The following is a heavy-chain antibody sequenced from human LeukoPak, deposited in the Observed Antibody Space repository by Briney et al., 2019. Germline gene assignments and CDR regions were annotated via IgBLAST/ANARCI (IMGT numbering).Heavy chain of an antibody. CDR3: AKARGYCSGGSCYSGFHDAFHI. D-gene: IGHD2-15*01. CDR1: GFTFSSYA. Sequence: PGGSLRLSCAASGFTFSSYAMSCVRHAPGKGLEWVSAISGSGCSTYYADSVKGRFTISRDNSKNTLYLQMNSLRAEDTAVYYCAKARGYCSGGSCYSGFHDAFHIWGQGTMVTVSS. J-gene: IGHJ3*02. CDR2: ISGSGCST. V-gene: IGHV3-23*01.